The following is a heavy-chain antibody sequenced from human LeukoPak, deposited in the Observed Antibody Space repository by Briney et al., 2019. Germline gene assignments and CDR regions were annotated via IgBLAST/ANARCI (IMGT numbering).Heavy chain of an antibody. CDR3: ASVRRAWLVVFGWFDP. Sequence: GSSVKVSCKASGGTFSSYAISRVRQAPGPGLEWMGGIIPIFGTANYAQKFQGRVKLTADESTSKAYMALSRLSSDDAAVYYCASVRRAWLVVFGWFDPWGQGTLVTVSS. J-gene: IGHJ5*02. CDR2: IIPIFGTA. D-gene: IGHD6-19*01. V-gene: IGHV1-69*01. CDR1: GGTFSSYA.